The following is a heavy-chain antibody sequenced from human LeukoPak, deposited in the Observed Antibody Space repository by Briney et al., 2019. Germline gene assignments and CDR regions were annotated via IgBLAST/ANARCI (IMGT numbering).Heavy chain of an antibody. CDR2: IIPIFGTA. CDR3: ARGYSNLEAAIDI. Sequence: ASVKVSCKASGGTFSSYAISWVRQAPGRGLEWMGGIIPIFGTANYAQKFQGRGTITTDESTSTAYMELSSLRSEDTAVYYCARGYSNLEAAIDIWGQGTMVTVSS. V-gene: IGHV1-69*05. D-gene: IGHD4-11*01. CDR1: GGTFSSYA. J-gene: IGHJ3*02.